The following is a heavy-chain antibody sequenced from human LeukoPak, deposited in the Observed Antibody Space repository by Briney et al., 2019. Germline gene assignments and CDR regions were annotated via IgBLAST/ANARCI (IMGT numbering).Heavy chain of an antibody. CDR1: GFTFSSYS. J-gene: IGHJ4*02. CDR3: ASNPKYYYDSSGYYRPGDY. Sequence: GGSLRLSCAASGFTFSSYSMNWVRQAPGKGLEWVSSISSSSSYIYYADSVKGRFTISRDNAKNSLYLQMNSLRAEDTAVYCCASNPKYYYDSSGYYRPGDYWGQGTLVTVSS. D-gene: IGHD3-22*01. V-gene: IGHV3-21*01. CDR2: ISSSSSYI.